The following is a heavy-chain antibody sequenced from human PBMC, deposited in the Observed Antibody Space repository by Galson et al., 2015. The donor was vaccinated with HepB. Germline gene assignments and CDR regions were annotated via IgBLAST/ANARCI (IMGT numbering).Heavy chain of an antibody. V-gene: IGHV4-4*02. CDR1: GGSISSSNW. J-gene: IGHJ6*04. CDR3: ARSLVVPAAPSTWDV. D-gene: IGHD2-2*01. CDR2: IYRSGST. Sequence: SETLSLTCAVSGGSISSSNWWSWVRQPPGKGLEWIGEIYRSGSTNYNPSLKSRVTISVDKSKNQFSLKLSSVTAADTAVYYCARSLVVPAAPSTWDVWGKGTTVTVSS.